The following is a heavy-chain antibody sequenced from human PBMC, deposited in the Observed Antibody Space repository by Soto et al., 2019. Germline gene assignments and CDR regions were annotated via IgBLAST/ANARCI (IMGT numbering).Heavy chain of an antibody. J-gene: IGHJ6*02. CDR1: GYTFTGYY. CDR3: ARVNGGYSISCSIPGGMDV. CDR2: INPNSGGT. D-gene: IGHD6-13*01. V-gene: IGHV1-2*04. Sequence: QVQLVQSGAEVKKPGASVKVSCKASGYTFTGYYMHLVRQAPGQGLEWMGWINPNSGGTNYAQKFQGWVTMTRDTSISTATMEVSRLRSDDTAVYYCARVNGGYSISCSIPGGMDVWGQGTTVTVSS.